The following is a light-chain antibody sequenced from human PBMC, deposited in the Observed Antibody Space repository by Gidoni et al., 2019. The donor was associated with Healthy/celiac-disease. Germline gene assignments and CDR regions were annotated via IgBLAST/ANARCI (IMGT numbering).Light chain of an antibody. J-gene: IGKJ4*01. CDR3: QQYNSFLT. Sequence: IQMTQSPSTLSASVGDRVTITCRASQSISSWLAWYQQKPGKAPKLLIYDASSLESGVPSRCSGSGSGTEFTITISSLQPDEFATYYCQQYNSFLTFGGGTKVEIK. CDR1: QSISSW. V-gene: IGKV1-5*01. CDR2: DAS.